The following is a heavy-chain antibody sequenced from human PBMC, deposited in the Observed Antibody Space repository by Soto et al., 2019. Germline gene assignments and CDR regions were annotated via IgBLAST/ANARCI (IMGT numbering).Heavy chain of an antibody. CDR2: INAGNGDT. V-gene: IGHV1-3*01. CDR1: GYTFINYV. D-gene: IGHD3-10*01. CDR3: ARGYYYGAGSP. J-gene: IGHJ5*02. Sequence: QVPLVQSGAEVKKPGASVKVSCKASGYTFINYVIHWVRQAPGQRLEWMGWINAGNGDTKYSQNFQGRVTITRDTSASTAYMELSSLRSEDMAVYYCARGYYYGAGSPWGQGTLVTVSS.